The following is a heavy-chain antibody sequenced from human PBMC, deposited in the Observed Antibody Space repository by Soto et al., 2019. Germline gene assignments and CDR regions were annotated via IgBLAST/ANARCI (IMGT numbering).Heavy chain of an antibody. D-gene: IGHD5-18*01. CDR2: IIPIFGTA. J-gene: IGHJ4*02. Sequence: QVQLVQSGAEVKKPGSSVKVSCKASGGTFSSYAISWVRQAPGQGLEWMGGIIPIFGTANYAQKFQGRVTITADESTSTAYMELSSMRSEDTALYYCARDPDTAITPADYWGQGTLVTVSS. V-gene: IGHV1-69*01. CDR3: ARDPDTAITPADY. CDR1: GGTFSSYA.